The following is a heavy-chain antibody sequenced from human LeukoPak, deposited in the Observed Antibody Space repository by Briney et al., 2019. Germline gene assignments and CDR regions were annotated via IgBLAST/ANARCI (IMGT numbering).Heavy chain of an antibody. Sequence: SEALSLTCTVSGGSISSSYSYWGWIRQPPGKGLEWIGNIYYSGSTYYNPSLKSRVTISVDTSKNHFSLKLNSVTAADTAVYYCAKPSNYYGSATDAFDFWGQGTMVTVSS. D-gene: IGHD3-10*01. CDR2: IYYSGST. CDR3: AKPSNYYGSATDAFDF. CDR1: GGSISSSYSY. V-gene: IGHV4-39*07. J-gene: IGHJ3*01.